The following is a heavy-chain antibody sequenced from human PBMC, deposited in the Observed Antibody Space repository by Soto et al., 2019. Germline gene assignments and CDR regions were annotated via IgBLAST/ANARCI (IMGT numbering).Heavy chain of an antibody. CDR3: VRGYHSFDV. Sequence: EVQLVESGGDLVQPGGSLRLSCAVSGFTFSDHYMDWVRQAPGKGLEWVARSGNKADRYTTKYGGSVNGRFTISRDDSKNSLYLEMNRLKTEDTAVYYCVRGYHSFDVWGRGTMVTVSS. D-gene: IGHD1-20*01. CDR2: SGNKADRYTT. J-gene: IGHJ3*01. CDR1: GFTFSDHY. V-gene: IGHV3-72*01.